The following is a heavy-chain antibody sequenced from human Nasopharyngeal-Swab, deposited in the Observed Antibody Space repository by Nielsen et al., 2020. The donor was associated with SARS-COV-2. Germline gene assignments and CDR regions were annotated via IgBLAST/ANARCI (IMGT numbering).Heavy chain of an antibody. V-gene: IGHV3-11*01. J-gene: IGHJ6*02. CDR2: ISSSGSTI. Sequence: GESLKISCAASGFTFSDYYMSWIRQAPGKGLEWVSYISSSGSTIYYADSVKGRFTISRDNAKNSLYLQMNSLRAEDTAVYYCARDDGMVRGGLDVWGQGTTVTVSS. CDR1: GFTFSDYY. D-gene: IGHD3-10*01. CDR3: ARDDGMVRGGLDV.